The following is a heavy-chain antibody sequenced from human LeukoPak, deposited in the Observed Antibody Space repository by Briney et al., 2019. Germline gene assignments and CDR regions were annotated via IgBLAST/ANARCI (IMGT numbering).Heavy chain of an antibody. CDR3: AKKARQQLGLRYFDY. D-gene: IGHD6-13*01. CDR1: GFTFSSYG. CDR2: IRYDGSNK. J-gene: IGHJ4*02. Sequence: GGSLRLSCAASGFTFSSYGMHWVRQAPGKGLEWVAFIRYDGSNKYYADSVKGRFTISRDNSKNTLYLQMNSLRAEDTAVYYCAKKARQQLGLRYFDYWGQGTLVTVSS. V-gene: IGHV3-30*02.